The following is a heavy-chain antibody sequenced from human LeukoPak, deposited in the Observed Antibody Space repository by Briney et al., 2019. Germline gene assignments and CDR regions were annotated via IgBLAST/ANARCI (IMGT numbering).Heavy chain of an antibody. CDR2: MYTGGGR. D-gene: IGHD2-21*02. J-gene: IGHJ4*02. CDR3: TRGQSYCGADCYSD. Sequence: GGSLRLSCAASGFSFSNYYMSWVRQPPGKGLEWVSVMYTGGGRYYGDSVKGRFTISRDNSKNTVFLQRNSRRVEDTALYYCTRGQSYCGADCYSDWGQGTLVTVSS. V-gene: IGHV3-66*01. CDR1: GFSFSNYY.